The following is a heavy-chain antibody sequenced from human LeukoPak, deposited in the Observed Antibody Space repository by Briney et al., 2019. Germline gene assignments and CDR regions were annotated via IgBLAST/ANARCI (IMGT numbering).Heavy chain of an antibody. CDR3: ARDRRTDGSGSYFYYYYMDV. D-gene: IGHD3-10*01. Sequence: KTSETLSLTCTVSGGSISSYYWSWMRQPAGRGLEWLGRIYNSGSTNYNSSRKSRVTMLVDTSKNHFFPKMISLTTAGNAGYYCARDRRTDGSGSYFYYYYMDVWGKGTTVTVSS. CDR1: GGSISSYY. CDR2: IYNSGST. V-gene: IGHV4-4*07. J-gene: IGHJ6*03.